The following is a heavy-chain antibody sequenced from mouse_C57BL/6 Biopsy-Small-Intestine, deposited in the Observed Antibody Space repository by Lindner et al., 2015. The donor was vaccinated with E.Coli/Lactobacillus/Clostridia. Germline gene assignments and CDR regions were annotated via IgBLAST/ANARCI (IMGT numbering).Heavy chain of an antibody. V-gene: IGHV1-81*01. CDR3: ARRDYGSSYVGDY. CDR1: GYTFTSYG. Sequence: VQLQESGAELARPGASVKLSCKASGYTFTSYGISWVKQRTGQGLEWIGEIYPRSGNTYYNEKFKGKATLTADKSSSTAYMELRSLTSEDSAVYFCARRDYGSSYVGDYWGQGTTLTVSS. CDR2: IYPRSGNT. D-gene: IGHD1-1*01. J-gene: IGHJ2*01.